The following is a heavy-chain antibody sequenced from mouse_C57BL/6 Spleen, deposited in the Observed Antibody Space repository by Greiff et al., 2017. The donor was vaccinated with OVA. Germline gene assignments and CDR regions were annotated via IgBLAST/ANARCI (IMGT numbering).Heavy chain of an antibody. D-gene: IGHD4-1*01. CDR2: IDPSDSYT. V-gene: IGHV1-69*01. CDR1: GYTFTSYW. Sequence: VQLQQPGAELVMPGASVKLSCKASGYTFTSYWMHWVKQRPGQGLEWIGEIDPSDSYTNYNQKFKGKSTLTVDKSSSTAYMQLSSLTSEDSAVYYCARWGVTGTPFAYWGQGTLVTVSA. J-gene: IGHJ3*01. CDR3: ARWGVTGTPFAY.